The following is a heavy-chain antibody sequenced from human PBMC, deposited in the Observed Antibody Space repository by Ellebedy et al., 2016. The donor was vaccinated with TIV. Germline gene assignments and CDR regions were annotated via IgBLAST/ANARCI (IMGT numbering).Heavy chain of an antibody. V-gene: IGHV3-53*01. J-gene: IGHJ4*02. Sequence: GGSLRLSCAASGFTFSSYEMNWVRQAPGKGLEWVSVIYSGGSTYYADSVEGRFTISRDNSKNTLYLQMNSLRAEDTAVYYCARLQETKDFDYWGQGTLVTVSS. CDR2: IYSGGST. D-gene: IGHD1-1*01. CDR1: GFTFSSYE. CDR3: ARLQETKDFDY.